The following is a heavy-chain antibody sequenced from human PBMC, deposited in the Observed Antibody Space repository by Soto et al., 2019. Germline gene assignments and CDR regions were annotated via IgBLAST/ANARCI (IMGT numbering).Heavy chain of an antibody. D-gene: IGHD3-22*01. CDR1: GGSFSGYD. V-gene: IGHV4-34*01. CDR3: AGSGYYHNSGMDV. J-gene: IGHJ6*02. CDR2: INHSGST. Sequence: PSETLSLTCAVYGGSFSGYDWTWIRQPPGTGLEWIGEINHSGSTNYNPSLTSRVTISVDTSKNQFSLKLSSVTAADTAVYYCAGSGYYHNSGMDVWGQGTTVTVSS.